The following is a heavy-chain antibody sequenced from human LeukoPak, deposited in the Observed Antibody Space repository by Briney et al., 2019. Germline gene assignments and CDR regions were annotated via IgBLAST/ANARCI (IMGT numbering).Heavy chain of an antibody. Sequence: ASVKVSCKASGYTFTNYFMHWVRQAPGQGRVWMGIINPSGGSTSYAQKFQGRVTMTRDTSTSTVYMELSSLRSEDTAVYYCARGGSSSSPFFDYWGQGTLVTVS. CDR2: INPSGGST. D-gene: IGHD6-13*01. J-gene: IGHJ4*02. CDR1: GYTFTNYF. V-gene: IGHV1-46*01. CDR3: ARGGSSSSPFFDY.